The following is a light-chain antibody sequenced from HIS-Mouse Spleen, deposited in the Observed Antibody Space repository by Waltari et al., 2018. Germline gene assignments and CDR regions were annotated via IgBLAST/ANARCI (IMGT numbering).Light chain of an antibody. J-gene: IGLJ2*01. CDR3: SSYAGSNIVV. CDR1: SSDVGGYNS. Sequence: QSALTQPPSPSGSPAQSVTISCTGTSSDVGGYNSVSWYQQHPGKAPNLMIYEVSKRPSGVPDRFSGSKSGNTASLTVSGLQAEDEADYYCSSYAGSNIVVFGGGTKLTVL. V-gene: IGLV2-8*01. CDR2: EVS.